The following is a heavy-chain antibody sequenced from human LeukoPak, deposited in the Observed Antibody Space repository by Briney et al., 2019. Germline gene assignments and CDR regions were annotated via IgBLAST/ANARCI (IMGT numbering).Heavy chain of an antibody. CDR1: GGSISSYY. Sequence: ESSETLSLTCTVSGGSISSYYWSWIRQPPGKGLEWMGNTYYSGSTNYNPSHESRVTISVDTSKNQFSLKLSSVTAADTAVYYCARFGDRSGFYLSSYYFDYWGQGTLVTVSS. D-gene: IGHD3-22*01. CDR2: TYYSGST. CDR3: ARFGDRSGFYLSSYYFDY. V-gene: IGHV4-59*08. J-gene: IGHJ4*02.